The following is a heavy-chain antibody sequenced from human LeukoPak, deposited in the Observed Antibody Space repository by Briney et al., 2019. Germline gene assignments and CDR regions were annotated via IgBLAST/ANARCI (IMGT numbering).Heavy chain of an antibody. J-gene: IGHJ4*02. CDR2: INPNSGGT. Sequence: ASVKVSCKASGYTFTGYYMHWMRQAPGQGLEWMGWINPNSGGTNYAQKFQGRVTMTRDTSISTAYMELSRLRSDDTAVYYCARDEVGEGYCSGGSCYWDDYWGQGTLVTVSS. CDR3: ARDEVGEGYCSGGSCYWDDY. CDR1: GYTFTGYY. D-gene: IGHD2-15*01. V-gene: IGHV1-2*02.